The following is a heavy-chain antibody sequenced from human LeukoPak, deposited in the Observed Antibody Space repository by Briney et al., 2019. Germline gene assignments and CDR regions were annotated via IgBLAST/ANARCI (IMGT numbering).Heavy chain of an antibody. D-gene: IGHD6-13*01. CDR3: AREVAAAGREVDY. CDR1: GYSICSGYY. J-gene: IGHJ4*02. V-gene: IGHV4-38-2*02. CDR2: IYHSGST. Sequence: SETLSLTCAVSGYSICSGYYWGWIRQPPGKGLEWIGSIYHSGSTYYNPSLKSRVTISVDTSKNQFSLKLSSVTAADTAVYYCAREVAAAGREVDYWGLGTLVTVSS.